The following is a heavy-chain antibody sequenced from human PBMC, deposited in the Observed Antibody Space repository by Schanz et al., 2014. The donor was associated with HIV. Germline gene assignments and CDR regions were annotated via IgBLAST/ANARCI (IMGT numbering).Heavy chain of an antibody. CDR1: GYTFTGYY. CDR2: INPNSGGT. CDR3: ARGPKWEGLMDV. J-gene: IGHJ6*02. D-gene: IGHD1-26*01. Sequence: QVQLVQSGAEVKKPGASVKVSCKAFGYTFTGYYIHWVRQAPGQGFEWMGWINPNSGGTNYAQKFQGRVTMTRDTSISTAYLEVDSLKSEDTAVYYCARGPKWEGLMDVWGQGTTVIVSS. V-gene: IGHV1-2*02.